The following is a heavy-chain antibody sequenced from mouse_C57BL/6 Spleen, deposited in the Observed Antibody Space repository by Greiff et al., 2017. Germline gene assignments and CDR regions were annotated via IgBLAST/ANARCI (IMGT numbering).Heavy chain of an antibody. D-gene: IGHD2-1*01. J-gene: IGHJ4*01. Sequence: EVQRVESGGGLVQPGGSLSLSCAASGFTFTDYYMSWVRQPPGKALEWLGFIRNKANGYTTEYSASVKGRFTISRDNSQSILYLQMNALRAEDSATYYCARPLNYVHAMDYWGQGTSVTVSS. CDR2: IRNKANGYTT. V-gene: IGHV7-3*01. CDR1: GFTFTDYY. CDR3: ARPLNYVHAMDY.